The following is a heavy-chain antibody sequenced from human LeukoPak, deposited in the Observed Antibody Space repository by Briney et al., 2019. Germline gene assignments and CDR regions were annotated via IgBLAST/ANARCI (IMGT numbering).Heavy chain of an antibody. CDR1: GYTFTGYY. CDR3: AKGGYYYDSSGYPFDY. V-gene: IGHV1-2*02. Sequence: DSVKVSCKAYGYTFTGYYMHYLRQAPGHGHQWMGWINPNSGGTNYAQKFQGRVTMTRDTSISTAYMELSRLRSDDTAVYYCAKGGYYYDSSGYPFDYWGQGTLVTVSS. CDR2: INPNSGGT. J-gene: IGHJ4*02. D-gene: IGHD3-22*01.